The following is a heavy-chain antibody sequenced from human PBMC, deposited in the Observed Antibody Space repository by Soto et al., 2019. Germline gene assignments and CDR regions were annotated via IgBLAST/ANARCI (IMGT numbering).Heavy chain of an antibody. D-gene: IGHD2-2*01. CDR2: ISAYNGNT. V-gene: IGHV1-18*01. CDR1: GYTFTSYG. CDR3: ASYIVVVPAARGYYSYYCMDV. Sequence: ASVQVSCKASGYTFTSYGISWVRQAPGQGLEWMGWISAYNGNTNYAQKLQGRVTMTTDTSTSTAYMELRSLRSDDTAVYYCASYIVVVPAARGYYSYYCMDVLGQGIT. J-gene: IGHJ6*02.